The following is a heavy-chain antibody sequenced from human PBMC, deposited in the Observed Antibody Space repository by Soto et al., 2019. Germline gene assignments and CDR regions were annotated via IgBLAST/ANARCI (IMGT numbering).Heavy chain of an antibody. CDR2: IYHGGST. D-gene: IGHD2-15*01. V-gene: IGHV4-4*02. CDR3: ARGSRYCSGGTCYRDLDV. Sequence: QVQLQESGPGLVKPSGTLSLTCAVSSGSISSTNWWSWVRQPPGKGLEWIGEIYHGGSTNYNPSLMSRVTISVEKSKNYFSRELSSVTAADTAVYYCARGSRYCSGGTCYRDLDVWGKGTTVTVSS. CDR1: SGSISSTNW. J-gene: IGHJ6*04.